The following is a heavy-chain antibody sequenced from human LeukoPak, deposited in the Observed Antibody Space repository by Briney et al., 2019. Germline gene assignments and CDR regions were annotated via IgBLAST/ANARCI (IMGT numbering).Heavy chain of an antibody. Sequence: PSETLSLTCTVSGGSISSSSYYWGWIRQPPGKGLEWIGSIYYSGSTYYNPSLKSRVTISVDTSKNQFSLKLSSVTAADTAVYYCARTSGYSYGHRGSDFDYWGQGTLVTVSS. CDR2: IYYSGST. CDR3: ARTSGYSYGHRGSDFDY. CDR1: GGSISSSSYY. D-gene: IGHD5-18*01. J-gene: IGHJ4*02. V-gene: IGHV4-39*07.